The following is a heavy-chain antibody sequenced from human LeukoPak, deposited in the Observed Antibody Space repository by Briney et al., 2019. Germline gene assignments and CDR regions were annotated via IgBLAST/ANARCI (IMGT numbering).Heavy chain of an antibody. J-gene: IGHJ4*02. CDR2: MNPNSGNT. Sequence: ASVKVSCKASGYTFTSYDINWVRQATGQGLEWMGWMNPNSGNTGYAQKFQGRVTMTRNTSISTAYMELSSLRSEDTAMYYCARGSGRYSGYDFDYWGQGTLVTVSS. CDR1: GYTFTSYD. V-gene: IGHV1-8*01. CDR3: ARGSGRYSGYDFDY. D-gene: IGHD5-12*01.